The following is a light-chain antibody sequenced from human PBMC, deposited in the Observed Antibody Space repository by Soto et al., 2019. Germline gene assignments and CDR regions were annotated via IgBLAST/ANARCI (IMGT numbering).Light chain of an antibody. CDR2: LNSDGSH. V-gene: IGLV4-69*01. Sequence: QPVLTQSPSASASLGASVKLTCTLSSGHSNYAIAWHQQQSEKGPRYLMKLNSDGSHSKGDGIPDRFSGSSSGAERDLTVSSLQSEDEDDYYCQTWGSGIVVFGGGTKLTVL. J-gene: IGLJ2*01. CDR3: QTWGSGIVV. CDR1: SGHSNYA.